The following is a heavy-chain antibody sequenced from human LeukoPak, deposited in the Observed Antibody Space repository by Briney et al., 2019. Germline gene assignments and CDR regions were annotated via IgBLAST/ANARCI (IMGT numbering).Heavy chain of an antibody. J-gene: IGHJ6*02. CDR3: ARTYCSSTSCYTYYGMDV. CDR2: IYYSGST. Sequence: SETLSLTCTVSGGSISSGGYYWSWIRQHPGKGLEWIGYIYYSGSTYYNPSPKSRVTISVDTSKNQFSLKLSSVTAADTTVYYCARTYCSSTSCYTYYGMDVWGQGTTVTVSS. D-gene: IGHD2-2*02. V-gene: IGHV4-31*03. CDR1: GGSISSGGYY.